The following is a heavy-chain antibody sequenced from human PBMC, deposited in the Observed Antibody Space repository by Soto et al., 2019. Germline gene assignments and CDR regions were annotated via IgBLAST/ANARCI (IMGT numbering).Heavy chain of an antibody. CDR2: IIPVFGTT. CDR3: ARSSPYIVVRKPTGNQDYYGMDV. J-gene: IGHJ6*02. Sequence: QVQLVQSGAEVKKPGSSVKVFCKASGGTFSNYTISWVRQAPGQGLEWMGGIIPVFGTTDYEQKFQGRVTITADGSTSTAYMMLSSLRSADTAVYYCARSSPYIVVRKPTGNQDYYGMDVWGQATTVTVSS. V-gene: IGHV1-69*01. CDR1: GGTFSNYT. D-gene: IGHD2-2*01.